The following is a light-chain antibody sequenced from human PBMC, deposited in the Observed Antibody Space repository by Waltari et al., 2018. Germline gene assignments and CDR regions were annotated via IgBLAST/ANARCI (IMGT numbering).Light chain of an antibody. V-gene: IGLV3-19*01. CDR1: SLRRYY. CDR3: NSRDSSGNRV. J-gene: IGLJ3*02. Sequence: SSELTQDPAVSVALGQTVRITCQGDSLRRYYASWYQQKPGQAPVLVSYGKNNRPSGIPDRFSGSSSGNTASLTITGSQAEDEADYYCNSRDSSGNRVFGGGTKLTVL. CDR2: GKN.